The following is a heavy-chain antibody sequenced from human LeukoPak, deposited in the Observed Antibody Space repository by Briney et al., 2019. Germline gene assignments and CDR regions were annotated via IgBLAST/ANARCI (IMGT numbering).Heavy chain of an antibody. Sequence: GGSLRLSCAASGFTFSSYDMSWVRQAPGRGLEWVSGITGSGGSKYYADSVKGRFTISRDNSKNTLHLQMNSLRAEDTAVYYCAKGNWGERLDWYFDLWGRGTLVTVSS. J-gene: IGHJ2*01. CDR1: GFTFSSYD. CDR3: AKGNWGERLDWYFDL. V-gene: IGHV3-23*01. CDR2: ITGSGGSK. D-gene: IGHD1-26*01.